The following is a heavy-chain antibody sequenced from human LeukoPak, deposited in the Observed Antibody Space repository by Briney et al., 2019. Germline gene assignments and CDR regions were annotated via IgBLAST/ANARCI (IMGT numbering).Heavy chain of an antibody. D-gene: IGHD6-19*01. CDR2: INPNSGVT. Sequence: ASVKVSCKASGYTFTSYGISWVRQAPGQGLEWMGWINPNSGVTNYAQKFQDWVTMTRDTSISTAYMELNRLRSDDTAVYYCARGKSLTVVGTGSGLDVWGQGTTVTVSS. CDR3: ARGKSLTVVGTGSGLDV. CDR1: GYTFTSYG. V-gene: IGHV1-2*04. J-gene: IGHJ6*02.